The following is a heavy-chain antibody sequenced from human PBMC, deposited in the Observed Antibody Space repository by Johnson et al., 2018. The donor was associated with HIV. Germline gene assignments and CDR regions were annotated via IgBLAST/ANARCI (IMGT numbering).Heavy chain of an antibody. CDR3: TTHGGGSGSYPALDAFDI. CDR2: IYSDGVT. V-gene: IGHV3-66*04. CDR1: GFTVSRNY. Sequence: VQLVESGGGVVRPGGSLRLSCAASGFTVSRNYMNWVRQAPGEGLEWVSIIYSDGVTYYADSVKGRFTISRDNSKNTLYLQMNSLKIEDTAVYYCTTHGGGSGSYPALDAFDIWGQGTMVTVS. J-gene: IGHJ3*02. D-gene: IGHD3-10*01.